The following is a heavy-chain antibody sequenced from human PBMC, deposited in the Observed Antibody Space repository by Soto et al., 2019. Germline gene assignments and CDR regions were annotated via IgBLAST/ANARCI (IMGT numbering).Heavy chain of an antibody. V-gene: IGHV4-59*01. Sequence: SETLSLTCTVSCDSMSSYYWSWFRQPPGKGLEWVGYIYYTGSTNYNPSLKSRVTVSVDTSKNQFSLILSSMTAADTAVYYCARITRSPNSGYFYYWGQGALVTVSS. CDR1: CDSMSSYY. D-gene: IGHD7-27*01. CDR3: ARITRSPNSGYFYY. CDR2: IYYTGST. J-gene: IGHJ4*02.